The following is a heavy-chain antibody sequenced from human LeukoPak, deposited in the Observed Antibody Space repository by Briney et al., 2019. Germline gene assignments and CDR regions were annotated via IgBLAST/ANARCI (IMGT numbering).Heavy chain of an antibody. V-gene: IGHV3-30*02. J-gene: IGHJ4*02. CDR3: AKEGVAGIDY. D-gene: IGHD6-19*01. Sequence: PGGSLRLSCAAPGFTFGSYGMHWVRQAPGKGLEWVAFIRYDGSNKYYADSVKGRFTISRDNSKNTLYLQMNSLRAEDTAVYYCAKEGVAGIDYWGQGTLVTVSS. CDR2: IRYDGSNK. CDR1: GFTFGSYG.